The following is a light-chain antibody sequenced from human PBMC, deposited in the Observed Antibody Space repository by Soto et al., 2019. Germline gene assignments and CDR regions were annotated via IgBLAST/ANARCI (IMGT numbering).Light chain of an antibody. Sequence: EIVLTQSPGTLSLSPGERATLLCRASQSVANNYLAWYQQKPGQAPRLLISAATSRATGIPDRFSGSGSGTDFTLTINRLEPEDFAVYYCQQYYSTPYTFGQGTKLEIK. CDR2: AAT. CDR3: QQYYSTPYT. V-gene: IGKV3-20*01. J-gene: IGKJ2*01. CDR1: QSVANNY.